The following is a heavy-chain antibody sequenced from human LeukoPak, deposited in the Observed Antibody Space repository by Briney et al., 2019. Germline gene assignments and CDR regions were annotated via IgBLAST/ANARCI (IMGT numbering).Heavy chain of an antibody. CDR3: ATLYGDYVSSDY. CDR2: INPNAGGT. CDR1: GYTLTGYY. D-gene: IGHD4-17*01. Sequence: ASVKVSCKASGYTLTGYYMHWVRQAPGQGLEWMGWINPNAGGTNYAQKFQGRVTMTRDTSISTAYMELSRLRSDDTAVYYCATLYGDYVSSDYWGQGTLVTVSS. V-gene: IGHV1-2*02. J-gene: IGHJ4*02.